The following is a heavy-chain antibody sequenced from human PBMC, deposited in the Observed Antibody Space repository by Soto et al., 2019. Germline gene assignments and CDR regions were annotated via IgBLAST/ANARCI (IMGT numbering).Heavy chain of an antibody. D-gene: IGHD3-16*01. Sequence: QVQLVQSGAEVRKPGSSVKVSCNASGGTFSRHAISWVRQAPVQGLEWMGGIIPIFCTANHAQKFQGRVTIIADESTSTVYMVFRSLRSEDTAMCYCVRWWGYDRNDYYSAYWGQGTLVIVSS. CDR2: IIPIFCTA. V-gene: IGHV1-69*01. CDR1: GGTFSRHA. J-gene: IGHJ4*01. CDR3: VRWWGYDRNDYYSAY.